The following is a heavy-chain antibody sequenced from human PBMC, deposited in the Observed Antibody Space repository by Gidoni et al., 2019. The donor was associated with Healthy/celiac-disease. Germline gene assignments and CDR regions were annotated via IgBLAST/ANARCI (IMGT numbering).Heavy chain of an antibody. CDR2: IDPCDSYT. V-gene: IGHV5-10-1*03. Sequence: EVQLVQSAAEVIKPGESLRISCKGSGYRCTSYWTSWVRQMPGKGLEWMGRIDPCDSYTNYSPSFQGHVTISADKSISTAYLQWSSLKASDTAMYYCARPSGTSIAARPDAFDIWGQGTMVTVSS. CDR3: ARPSGTSIAARPDAFDI. CDR1: GYRCTSYW. D-gene: IGHD6-6*01. J-gene: IGHJ3*02.